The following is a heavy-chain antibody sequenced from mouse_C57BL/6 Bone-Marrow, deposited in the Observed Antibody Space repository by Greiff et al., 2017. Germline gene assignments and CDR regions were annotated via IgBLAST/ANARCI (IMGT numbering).Heavy chain of an antibody. J-gene: IGHJ2*01. CDR3: TTHYYGSSCVYFDD. CDR1: GFNIKDDD. CDR2: IDPENGDT. V-gene: IGHV14-4*01. Sequence: VQLQQSGAELVRPGASVKLSCTASGFNIKDDDMHWVKQRPEQGLEWIGRIDPENGDTEYDSKFQGKATITADTSSNTSYLQLSSLTAEDTAVYYCTTHYYGSSCVYFDDWGQGTTRTVSS. D-gene: IGHD1-1*01.